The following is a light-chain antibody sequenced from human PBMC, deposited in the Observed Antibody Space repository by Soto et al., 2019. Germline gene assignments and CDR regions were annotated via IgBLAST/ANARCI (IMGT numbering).Light chain of an antibody. Sequence: EIVLTQSPGTLSLSPGERATLSCRARQSVSSSSLAWYQQKPGQAPRLLIYGASNRATGIPDRFSGSGSGADFTLIISRLEPEDFAVYYCQHYGSSPPNTFGQGTRLEIK. V-gene: IGKV3-20*01. CDR1: QSVSSSS. CDR2: GAS. J-gene: IGKJ5*01. CDR3: QHYGSSPPNT.